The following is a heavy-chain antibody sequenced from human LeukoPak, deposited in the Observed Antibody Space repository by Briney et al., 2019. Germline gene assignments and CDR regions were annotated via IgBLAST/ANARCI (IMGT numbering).Heavy chain of an antibody. V-gene: IGHV3-53*04. D-gene: IGHD3-16*02. CDR3: ARDGPGAAIDY. CDR1: GFSVSSNY. Sequence: GGSLRLSCAASGFSVSSNYMSWVRQAPGKGLEWVSVIYSGGSTYYADSVKGRFTISRHNSKNTLYLQMNSLRAEDTAVYYCARDGPGAAIDYWGQGTLVTVSS. CDR2: IYSGGST. J-gene: IGHJ4*02.